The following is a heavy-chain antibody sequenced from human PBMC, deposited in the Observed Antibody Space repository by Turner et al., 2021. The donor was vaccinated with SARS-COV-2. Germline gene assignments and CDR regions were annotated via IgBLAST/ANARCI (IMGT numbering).Heavy chain of an antibody. CDR2: IYSGGST. CDR1: GLTVSSNY. Sequence: EVQLVETGGGLIQPGGSLRLSCAASGLTVSSNYMSWVRPAPGKGLEWVSIIYSGGSTFYADSVKGRFTISRDNSKNTLYLQMNSLRAEDTAVYYCARESYGMDVWGQGTTVTVSS. CDR3: ARESYGMDV. J-gene: IGHJ6*02. V-gene: IGHV3-53*02.